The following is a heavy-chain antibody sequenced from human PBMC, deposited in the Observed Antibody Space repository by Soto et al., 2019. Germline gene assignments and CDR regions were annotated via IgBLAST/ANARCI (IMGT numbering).Heavy chain of an antibody. J-gene: IGHJ4*02. CDR3: AKDRSYDFWSGYYFDY. V-gene: IGHV3-30*18. Sequence: GGSLRLSCAASGFTFSSYGMHWVRQAPGKGLEWVAVISYDGSNKYYADSVKGRFTISRDNSKNTLYLQMNSLRAEDTAVYYCAKDRSYDFWSGYYFDYWGQGTLVTVSS. D-gene: IGHD3-3*01. CDR1: GFTFSSYG. CDR2: ISYDGSNK.